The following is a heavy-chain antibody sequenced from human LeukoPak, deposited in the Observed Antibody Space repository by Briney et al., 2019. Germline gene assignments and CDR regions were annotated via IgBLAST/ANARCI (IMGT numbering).Heavy chain of an antibody. Sequence: GGSLRLSCAVSGFSFSDYYMSWIRQPPGKGLEWVSYISGSSGSTNYADSVMGRFTISRDNGKNSLYLQMNSLRAEDTAVYYCARDQGENYDSSGYYPYWGQGTLVTVSS. CDR2: ISGSSGST. CDR1: GFSFSDYY. V-gene: IGHV3-11*06. J-gene: IGHJ4*02. CDR3: ARDQGENYDSSGYYPY. D-gene: IGHD3-22*01.